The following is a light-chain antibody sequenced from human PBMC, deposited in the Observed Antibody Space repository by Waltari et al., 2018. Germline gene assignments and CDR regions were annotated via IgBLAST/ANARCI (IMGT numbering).Light chain of an antibody. Sequence: SPGQSITISCTGTSGDVGGENYVSWYQQHPGKAPKLMIYDVSNRPSGVSNRFSASKSGNTASLTISGLQAEDEGDYYCSSYASVSSLVFGGGTRLTVL. J-gene: IGLJ2*01. CDR1: SGDVGGENY. CDR3: SSYASVSSLV. CDR2: DVS. V-gene: IGLV2-14*04.